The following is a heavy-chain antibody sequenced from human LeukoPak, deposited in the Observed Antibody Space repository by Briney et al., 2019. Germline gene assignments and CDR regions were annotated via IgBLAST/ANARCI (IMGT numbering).Heavy chain of an antibody. CDR2: INPNSGDT. D-gene: IGHD2-2*01. Sequence: GASVKVSCKASGYTFTDYYLHWVRQAPGQGFEWMGWINPNSGDTNYAQKFQGRVTMTRDTSISTAHMEMSRLRSDDTAVYYCARANFLYCSSTTCLFDYWGQGTLATV. J-gene: IGHJ4*02. CDR1: GYTFTDYY. CDR3: ARANFLYCSSTTCLFDY. V-gene: IGHV1-2*02.